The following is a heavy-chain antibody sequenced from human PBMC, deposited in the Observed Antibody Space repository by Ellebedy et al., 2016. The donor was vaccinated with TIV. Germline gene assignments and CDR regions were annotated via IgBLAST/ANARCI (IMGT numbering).Heavy chain of an antibody. CDR2: IKGKTDGGTT. V-gene: IGHV3-15*01. CDR3: TTSYYFYGMDV. CDR1: GSTFINAW. Sequence: GESLKISXAASGSTFINAWMGWVRQAPGKGLKWVGRIKGKTDGGTTDYAAPVKGRFTISRDDTKNTLYLQMNTLKTEDTAVYYCTTSYYFYGMDVWGPGTTVTVSS. J-gene: IGHJ6*02.